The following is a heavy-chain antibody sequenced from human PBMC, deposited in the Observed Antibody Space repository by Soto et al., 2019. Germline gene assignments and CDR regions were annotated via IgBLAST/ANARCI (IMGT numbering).Heavy chain of an antibody. CDR1: GFTFSSYW. CDR2: IKQDGSEK. D-gene: IGHD1-26*01. J-gene: IGHJ4*02. V-gene: IGHV3-7*01. Sequence: GGSLRLSCAASGFTFSSYWMSWVRQAPGKGLEWVANIKQDGSEKYYVDSVKGRFTISRDNAKNSLYLQMNSLRAEDTAVYYCARDKTTRKVGATTTDYWGQGTLVTVSS. CDR3: ARDKTTRKVGATTTDY.